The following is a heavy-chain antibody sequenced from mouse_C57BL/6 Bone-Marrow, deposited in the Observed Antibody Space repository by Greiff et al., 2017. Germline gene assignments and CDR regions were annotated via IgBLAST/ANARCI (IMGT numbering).Heavy chain of an antibody. Sequence: QVQLKESGAELVKPGASVKLSCKASGYTFTEYTIHWVKQRSGQGLEWIGWFYPGSGSIKYNEKFKDKATLTADKASSTVYMGLSRLTSEDSAVYFGARHEEGRGLRGYAMDKWGQGKSVTVSS. V-gene: IGHV1-62-2*01. J-gene: IGHJ4*01. CDR2: FYPGSGSI. CDR1: GYTFTEYT. D-gene: IGHD3-1*01. CDR3: ARHEEGRGLRGYAMDK.